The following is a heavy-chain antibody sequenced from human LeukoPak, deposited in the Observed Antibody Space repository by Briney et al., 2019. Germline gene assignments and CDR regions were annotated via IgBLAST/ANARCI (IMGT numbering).Heavy chain of an antibody. CDR2: IYGGGST. CDR3: AKDPYSSSWSNWFDP. J-gene: IGHJ5*02. Sequence: PGGSLRLSCAASGFTVSSNYMSWVRQAPGKGLEWVSVIYGGGSTYYADSVKGRFTISRDNSKNTLYLQMNSLRAEDTAVYYCAKDPYSSSWSNWFDPWGQGTLVTVSS. V-gene: IGHV3-53*01. CDR1: GFTVSSNY. D-gene: IGHD6-13*01.